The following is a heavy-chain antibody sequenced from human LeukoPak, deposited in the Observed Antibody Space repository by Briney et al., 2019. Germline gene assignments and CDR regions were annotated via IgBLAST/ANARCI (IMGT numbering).Heavy chain of an antibody. CDR2: IYDGGKT. D-gene: IGHD5-18*01. CDR1: GFIVNTNY. Sequence: GGSLRLSCAASGFIVNTNYMSWVRQAPGEGLEWVSLIYDGGKTYYADSVKGRFTISRDNSKTTLFLQMNSLRAEDTAAYYCARRAGYPFCMDVWGKGTTVTVSS. V-gene: IGHV3-66*02. CDR3: ARRAGYPFCMDV. J-gene: IGHJ6*03.